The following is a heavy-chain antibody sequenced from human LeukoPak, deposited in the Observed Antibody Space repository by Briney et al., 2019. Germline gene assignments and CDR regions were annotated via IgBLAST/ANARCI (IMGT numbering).Heavy chain of an antibody. CDR2: INPNSGDT. V-gene: IGHV1-2*02. J-gene: IGHJ4*02. CDR3: ARGSGYLDIVAPRDY. Sequence: ASVKVSCKATGYTFTGYYMHWVRQAPGQGLEWMGWINPNSGDTNFAQKFQGGVTMTRDTSISTAYMELGRLRSDDTAVYYCARGSGYLDIVAPRDYWGQGTLVTVSS. D-gene: IGHD5-12*01. CDR1: GYTFTGYY.